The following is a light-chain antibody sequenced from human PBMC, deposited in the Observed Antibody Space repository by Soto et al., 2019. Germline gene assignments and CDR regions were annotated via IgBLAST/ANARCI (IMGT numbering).Light chain of an antibody. CDR3: QQRSSWPLT. CDR1: QSVRSY. Sequence: EIVLTQSPATLSLSPGQRATLSCRASQSVRSYLAWYQQKPGQAPRLLIYDASNRATGIPARFSGSGSGTDFTLTISSLEPEDFATYYCQQRSSWPLTFGGGTKVDIK. J-gene: IGKJ4*01. V-gene: IGKV3-11*01. CDR2: DAS.